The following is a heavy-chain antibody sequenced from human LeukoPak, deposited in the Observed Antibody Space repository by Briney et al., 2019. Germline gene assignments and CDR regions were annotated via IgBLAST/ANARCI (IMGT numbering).Heavy chain of an antibody. D-gene: IGHD4-23*01. V-gene: IGHV1-2*02. CDR3: ASPDYGGHSTFGF. J-gene: IGHJ4*02. Sequence: ASVKVSCKASGYIFTGYYIHWVRQAPGQGLEWMGWIDPNSGDPNYARNFQGRVTMTRDTSISTAYMELSSLTSDDTAVYYCASPDYGGHSTFGFWGQGTLVTVSS. CDR1: GYIFTGYY. CDR2: IDPNSGDP.